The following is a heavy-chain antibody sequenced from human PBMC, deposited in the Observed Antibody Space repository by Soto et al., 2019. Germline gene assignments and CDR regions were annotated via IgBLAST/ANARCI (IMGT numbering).Heavy chain of an antibody. V-gene: IGHV4-31*03. CDR1: GGSISSGGYY. D-gene: IGHD4-4*01. CDR3: ARHSNRNYGLYYFDY. CDR2: IYNSGST. J-gene: IGHJ4*02. Sequence: SETLSLTCTVSGGSISSGGYYWSWIRQHPGKGQEWIGYIYNSGSTYYNPSLKSRVTISVDTSKNQFSLKVSSSTAADTAVYYCARHSNRNYGLYYFDYWGLGALVTVSS.